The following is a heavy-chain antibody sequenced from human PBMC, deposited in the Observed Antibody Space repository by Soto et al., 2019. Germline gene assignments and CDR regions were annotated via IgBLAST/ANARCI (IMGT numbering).Heavy chain of an antibody. CDR3: ARTRSTVVVVVAVHGGFDY. V-gene: IGHV1-2*02. CDR1: GYTFTGYY. J-gene: IGHJ4*02. D-gene: IGHD2-15*01. CDR2: INPNSGGT. Sequence: GASVKVSCKASGYTFTGYYMHWVRQAPGQGLEWMGWINPNSGGTNYAQKLQGRFTMTRDTSISTAYMELSRLRSDDTAVYYCARTRSTVVVVVAVHGGFDYWGQGXLVTVYS.